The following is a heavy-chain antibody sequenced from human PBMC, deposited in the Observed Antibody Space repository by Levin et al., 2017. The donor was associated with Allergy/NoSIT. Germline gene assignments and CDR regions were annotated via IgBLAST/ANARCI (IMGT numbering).Heavy chain of an antibody. CDR2: ISYDGSNK. V-gene: IGHV3-30*18. Sequence: QAGGSLRLSCAASGFIFTNYGMHWVRQAPGKGLEWVAVISYDGSNKVYADSVKGRFTISRDNSKNTLYLQMNFLRAGDTAVYYCAKGGIRGFGQWSPDFWGQGTLVTVSS. CDR1: GFIFTNYG. D-gene: IGHD3-10*01. CDR3: AKGGIRGFGQWSPDF. J-gene: IGHJ4*02.